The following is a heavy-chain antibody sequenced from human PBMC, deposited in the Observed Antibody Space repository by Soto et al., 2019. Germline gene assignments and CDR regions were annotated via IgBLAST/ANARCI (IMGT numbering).Heavy chain of an antibody. CDR3: ARDSNAYSTPGTNWFDH. CDR2: IYSGGST. V-gene: IGHV3-53*01. Sequence: GGSLRLSCAASGCTVSSNYMSWVRQAPGKGLEWVSVIYSGGSTYYADSVKGRFTISIDNSKNTLYLQMNSLRAEDTAVYYCARDSNAYSTPGTNWFDHWGPGTLVTVSS. D-gene: IGHD2-8*01. J-gene: IGHJ5*02. CDR1: GCTVSSNY.